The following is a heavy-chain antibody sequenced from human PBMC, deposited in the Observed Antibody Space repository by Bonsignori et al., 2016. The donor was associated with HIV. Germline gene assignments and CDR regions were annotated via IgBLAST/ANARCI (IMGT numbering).Heavy chain of an antibody. CDR1: GGSISSYY. CDR3: ARGIAVAGYLFDY. Sequence: SETLSLTCTVSGGSISSYYWSWIRQPPGKGLEWIGYIYYSGSTNYNPSLKSRVTISVDTSKNQFSLKLSSVTAADTAVYYCARGIAVAGYLFDYWGQGTLVTVSS. J-gene: IGHJ4*02. CDR2: IYYSGST. D-gene: IGHD6-19*01. V-gene: IGHV4-59*01.